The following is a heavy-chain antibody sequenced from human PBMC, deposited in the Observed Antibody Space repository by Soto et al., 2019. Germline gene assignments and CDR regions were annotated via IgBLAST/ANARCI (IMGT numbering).Heavy chain of an antibody. CDR3: GRGFNLVED. Sequence: QVQLVESGGGVVQPGRSLRLSCVASGFTFSTYGMNWVRRAPGKGLEWVAVIWYDGSNIYYGESVKGRFTVSRDNSKNTLFLQMDSLRAEDTAVYYCGRGFNLVEDWGQGTLVTVSS. J-gene: IGHJ4*02. CDR2: IWYDGSNI. V-gene: IGHV3-33*01. CDR1: GFTFSTYG. D-gene: IGHD5-12*01.